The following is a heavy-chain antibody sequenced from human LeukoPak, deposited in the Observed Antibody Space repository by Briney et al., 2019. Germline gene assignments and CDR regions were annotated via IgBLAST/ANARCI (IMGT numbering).Heavy chain of an antibody. Sequence: GRSLRLSCAASGFTFSSYAMSWVRQAPGKGLEWVSAISGSGGSTYYADSVKGRFTISRDSSKNTLYLQMNSLRAEDTAVYYCAKRGAGVGATVAPGDYWGQGTLVTVSS. J-gene: IGHJ4*02. CDR1: GFTFSSYA. V-gene: IGHV3-23*01. CDR3: AKRGAGVGATVAPGDY. CDR2: ISGSGGST. D-gene: IGHD1-26*01.